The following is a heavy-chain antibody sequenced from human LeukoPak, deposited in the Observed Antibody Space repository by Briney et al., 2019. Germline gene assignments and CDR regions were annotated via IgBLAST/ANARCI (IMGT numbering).Heavy chain of an antibody. CDR1: GGSISSYY. CDR2: IYYSGST. CDR3: ARGFGELLDYYYMDV. D-gene: IGHD3-10*01. V-gene: IGHV4-59*01. Sequence: PSETLSLTCTVSGGSISSYYWSWIRQPPGKGLEWIGYIYYSGSTNYNPSLKSRVTISVDTSKNQFSLKLSSVTAADTAVYYCARGFGELLDYYYMDVWGKGTTVTISS. J-gene: IGHJ6*03.